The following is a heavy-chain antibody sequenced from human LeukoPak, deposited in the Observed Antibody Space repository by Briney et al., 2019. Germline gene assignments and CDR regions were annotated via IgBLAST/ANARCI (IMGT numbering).Heavy chain of an antibody. Sequence: SVKVSCKASGGTFSSYAISWVRQAPGQGLEWMGRIIPILGIANYAQKFQGRVTITADKSTSTAYMELSSLRSEDTAVYYCAKDSGEGHTAMVKGNYYYYYMDVWGKGTTVTVSS. J-gene: IGHJ6*03. CDR2: IIPILGIA. CDR3: AKDSGEGHTAMVKGNYYYYYMDV. D-gene: IGHD5-18*01. CDR1: GGTFSSYA. V-gene: IGHV1-69*04.